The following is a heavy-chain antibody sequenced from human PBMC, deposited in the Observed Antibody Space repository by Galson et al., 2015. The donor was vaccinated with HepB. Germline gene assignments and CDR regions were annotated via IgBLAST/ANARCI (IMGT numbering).Heavy chain of an antibody. V-gene: IGHV3-30*03. Sequence: SLRPSCAASGFTFSSYGMHWVRQAPGKGLEWVAVISYDGSNKYYADSVKGRFTISRGNADNSLYLQMNSLRAEDTAVYYCARRYAGGRGTIDSWGQGTVVTVSS. CDR3: ARRYAGGRGTIDS. CDR1: GFTFSSYG. CDR2: ISYDGSNK. D-gene: IGHD3-10*01. J-gene: IGHJ4*02.